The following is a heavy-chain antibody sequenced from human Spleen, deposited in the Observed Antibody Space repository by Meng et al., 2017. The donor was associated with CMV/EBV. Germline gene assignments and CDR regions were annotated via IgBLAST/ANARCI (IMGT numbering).Heavy chain of an antibody. V-gene: IGHV1-8*03. D-gene: IGHD3-10*01. CDR2: MNLNSGST. CDR1: GYTFTRYD. Sequence: ASVKVSCKASGYTFTRYDINWVRQATGQGLEWMRWMNLNSGSTGYAQKFQGRVTITRSTSITTTYMELSSMNSDDTAVYYCSSLIHYYGSGSSSPTNAFDIWGQGTMVTVSS. J-gene: IGHJ3*02. CDR3: SSLIHYYGSGSSSPTNAFDI.